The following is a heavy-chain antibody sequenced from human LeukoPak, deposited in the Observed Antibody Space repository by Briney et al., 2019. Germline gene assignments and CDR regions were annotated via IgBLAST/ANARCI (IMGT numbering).Heavy chain of an antibody. CDR1: GGSFSGYY. CDR3: ARNSHYYDSSGFDY. D-gene: IGHD3-22*01. J-gene: IGHJ4*02. Sequence: SETLSLTCAVYGGSFSGYYWSWIRQPPGKGLEWIGEINHSGSTNYNPSLKSRVTISVDTSKNQFSLKLSSVTAADTAVYYCARNSHYYDSSGFDYWGQGSLVTVSS. V-gene: IGHV4-34*01. CDR2: INHSGST.